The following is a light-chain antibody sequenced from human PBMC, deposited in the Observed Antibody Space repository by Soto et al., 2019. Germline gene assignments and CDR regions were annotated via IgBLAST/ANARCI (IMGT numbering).Light chain of an antibody. CDR2: IDD. J-gene: IGLJ7*01. CDR1: TSNIAGNT. V-gene: IGLV1-44*01. Sequence: QSALTQPPSLSGTPGQRVTISCSGSTSNIAGNTVHWYQHLPEPAPKLLIYIDDPRPSGVPDRFSGSKSGTSASLAISGLQSEDEADYYCATWDDSLNAAVFGGGTQLTVL. CDR3: ATWDDSLNAAV.